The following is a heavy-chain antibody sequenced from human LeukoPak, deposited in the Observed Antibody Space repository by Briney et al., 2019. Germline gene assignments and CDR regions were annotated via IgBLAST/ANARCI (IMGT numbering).Heavy chain of an antibody. Sequence: PSETLSLTCTVSGGSISSSSYYWGWIRQPPGKGLEWIGSIYYSGSTYYNPSLKSRVTISVDTSKNQFSLKLSSVTAADTAVYYCARDTQWLASYYMDVWGKGTTVTVSS. J-gene: IGHJ6*03. CDR1: GGSISSSSYY. V-gene: IGHV4-39*07. CDR3: ARDTQWLASYYMDV. CDR2: IYYSGST. D-gene: IGHD6-19*01.